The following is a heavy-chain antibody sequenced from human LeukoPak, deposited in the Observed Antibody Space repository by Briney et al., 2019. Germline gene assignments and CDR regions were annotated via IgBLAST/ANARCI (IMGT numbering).Heavy chain of an antibody. Sequence: GGSLRLSCEASGFTITNNWMNWVRQAPGKGLGWVANMKPDGSEKYYVDSVRGRFTISRDNAKNSLYLQMNSLRAEDTAVYYCASNFDYWGQGTLVTVSS. CDR2: MKPDGSEK. CDR3: ASNFDY. V-gene: IGHV3-7*01. CDR1: GFTITNNW. J-gene: IGHJ4*02.